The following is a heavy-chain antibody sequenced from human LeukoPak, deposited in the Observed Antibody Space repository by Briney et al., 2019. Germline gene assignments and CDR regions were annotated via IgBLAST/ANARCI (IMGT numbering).Heavy chain of an antibody. CDR1: GFTFSNYW. Sequence: GGSLRLSCAASGFTFSNYWMNWVRQAPGKGLEWVAKIKQDGSEKYYVDSVKGRFTVSRDNARNSLYLQMNSLRAEDTAVYYCARDGYIPRMRSIFGSSNGDPPDYWGQGTLVTVSS. V-gene: IGHV3-7*01. J-gene: IGHJ4*02. CDR2: IKQDGSEK. D-gene: IGHD3-3*01. CDR3: ARDGYIPRMRSIFGSSNGDPPDY.